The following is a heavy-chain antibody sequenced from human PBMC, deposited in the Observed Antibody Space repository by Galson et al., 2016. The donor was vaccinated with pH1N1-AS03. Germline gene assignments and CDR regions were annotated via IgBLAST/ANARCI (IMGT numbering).Heavy chain of an antibody. D-gene: IGHD2-21*02. V-gene: IGHV3-30*04. CDR3: GRTVTENVYYSGLDV. CDR2: ISYDGNNK. Sequence: SLRLSCAASGFTFSGYAMHWVRQAPGKGLEWLAVISYDGNNKYYSDSVKGRFSISRDNFKNTHYLQMNSLRGEDAAVYYCGRTVTENVYYSGLDVWGQGTTVTVSS. CDR1: GFTFSGYA. J-gene: IGHJ6*02.